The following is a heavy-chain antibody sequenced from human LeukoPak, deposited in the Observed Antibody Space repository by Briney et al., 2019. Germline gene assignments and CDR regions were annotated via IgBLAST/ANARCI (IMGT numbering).Heavy chain of an antibody. Sequence: SETLSLTCTVSGGSISSSSYYWGWIRQPPGKGLEWIGSIYYSGSTYYNPSLKSRVTISVDTSKNQFSLKLSSVTAADTAVYYCARGIIGSGYYLAIDYWGQGTLVTVSS. D-gene: IGHD3-22*01. CDR1: GGSISSSSYY. J-gene: IGHJ4*02. V-gene: IGHV4-39*07. CDR3: ARGIIGSGYYLAIDY. CDR2: IYYSGST.